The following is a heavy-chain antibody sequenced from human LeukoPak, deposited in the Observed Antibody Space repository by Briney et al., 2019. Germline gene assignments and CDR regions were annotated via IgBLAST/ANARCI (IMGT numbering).Heavy chain of an antibody. Sequence: GGSLRLSCAASGFALSAYEMNWVRQAPGKGLEWVSYIAGSDTTTYYADSVRGRFTISRDNAKSSLYLQMNSLRAEDTALYYCTTLGYHLDSWGQGTLVTVSS. CDR1: GFALSAYE. CDR3: TTLGYHLDS. CDR2: IAGSDTTT. J-gene: IGHJ4*02. V-gene: IGHV3-48*03. D-gene: IGHD3-22*01.